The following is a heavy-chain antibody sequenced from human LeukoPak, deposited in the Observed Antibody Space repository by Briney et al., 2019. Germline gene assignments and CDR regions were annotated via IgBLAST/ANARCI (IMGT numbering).Heavy chain of an antibody. D-gene: IGHD1-26*01. J-gene: IGHJ4*02. CDR2: IIPIFGTA. V-gene: IGHV1-69*13. CDR3: ARGKARIVGATYDY. Sequence: GASVKVSCKASGGTFSSYAISWVRQAPGQGLEWIGGIIPIFGTANYAQKFQGRVTITADESTSTAYMELSSLRSEDTAVYYCARGKARIVGATYDYWGQGTLVTVSS. CDR1: GGTFSSYA.